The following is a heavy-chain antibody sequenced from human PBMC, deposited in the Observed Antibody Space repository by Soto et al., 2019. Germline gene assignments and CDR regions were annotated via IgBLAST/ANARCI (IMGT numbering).Heavy chain of an antibody. CDR1: GATFRTNP. Sequence: QVQLVQSGAEVKKPGSSVKVSCKVSGATFRTNPIAWVRQAPGQGLEWMGGIVPMSGTPKYAQKFQDRVTLIADESTSTANMKIGTLSSEDTAIYYCARKGGGDCPGGGCFSLDFWGQGTLITVSS. CDR2: IVPMSGTP. J-gene: IGHJ4*02. V-gene: IGHV1-69*01. CDR3: ARKGGGDCPGGGCFSLDF. D-gene: IGHD2-15*01.